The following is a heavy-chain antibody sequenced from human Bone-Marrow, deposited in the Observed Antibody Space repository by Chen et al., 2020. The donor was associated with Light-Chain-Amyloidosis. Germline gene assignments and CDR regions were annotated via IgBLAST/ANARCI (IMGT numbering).Heavy chain of an antibody. J-gene: IGHJ6*02. CDR1: GFTLNSYT. CDR3: ARGKAVAVFDYGMDV. Sequence: EVQLVESGGGLVKPGGSLRLSCRASGFTLNSYTMKWVRQAPGKGLEWVSSMTNSGSKIYYADSVKGRFTISRDNAENSVYLQMNSLRVEDTALYYCARGKAVAVFDYGMDVWGQGTTATVSS. D-gene: IGHD6-19*01. CDR2: MTNSGSKI. V-gene: IGHV3-21*01.